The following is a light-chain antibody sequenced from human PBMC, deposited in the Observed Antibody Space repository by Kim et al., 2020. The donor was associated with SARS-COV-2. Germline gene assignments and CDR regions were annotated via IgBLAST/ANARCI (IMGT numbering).Light chain of an antibody. J-gene: IGLJ2*01. CDR2: SNN. CDR1: SFNMGANT. Sequence: GQRVTISCSGSSFNMGANTVDWYQQFPGTAPKLLIYSNNQRPSGVPDRFSGSKSGTSASLAISGLQSEDEADYYCATWDDSLNDVIFGGGTQLTVL. CDR3: ATWDDSLNDVI. V-gene: IGLV1-44*01.